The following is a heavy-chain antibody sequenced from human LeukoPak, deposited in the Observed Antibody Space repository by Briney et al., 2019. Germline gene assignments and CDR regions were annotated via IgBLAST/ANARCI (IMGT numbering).Heavy chain of an antibody. V-gene: IGHV4-4*07. J-gene: IGHJ4*02. Sequence: SETLSPTCTVSGGSISSYYWSWIRQPAGKGLEWIGRIYTSGSTNYNPSLKSRVTMSVDTSKNQFSLKLSSVTAADTAVYYCARATAYSSSPLYFDYWGQGTLVTVSS. D-gene: IGHD6-13*01. CDR1: GGSISSYY. CDR2: IYTSGST. CDR3: ARATAYSSSPLYFDY.